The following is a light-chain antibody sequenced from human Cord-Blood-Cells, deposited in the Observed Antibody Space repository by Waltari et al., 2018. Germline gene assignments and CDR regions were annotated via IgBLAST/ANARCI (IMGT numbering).Light chain of an antibody. CDR2: EGS. Sequence: QSALTQPASVSGSPGQSLTLSCTGTSSDVGSYNLVSWYPQHPGKAPKLMIYEGSKRPSGVSNRFSGSKSGNTASLTISGLQAEDEADYYCCSYAGSSTLVFGGGTKLTVL. J-gene: IGLJ2*01. CDR1: SSDVGSYNL. CDR3: CSYAGSSTLV. V-gene: IGLV2-23*01.